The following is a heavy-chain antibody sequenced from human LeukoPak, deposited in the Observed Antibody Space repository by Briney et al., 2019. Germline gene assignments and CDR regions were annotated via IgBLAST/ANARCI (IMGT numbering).Heavy chain of an antibody. J-gene: IGHJ3*02. CDR1: GFTFTRSA. Sequence: PVKVSCTASGFTFTRSAVQWVRQARGQRLEGRGGIVLRRGDTNDAQKFEERVTITRDMSTSTAYMELSSLRSEDTAVYYCAAASHNLTYCSSTSCYWDAFDIWGQGTMVTVSS. D-gene: IGHD2-2*01. CDR2: IVLRRGDT. V-gene: IGHV1-58*01. CDR3: AAASHNLTYCSSTSCYWDAFDI.